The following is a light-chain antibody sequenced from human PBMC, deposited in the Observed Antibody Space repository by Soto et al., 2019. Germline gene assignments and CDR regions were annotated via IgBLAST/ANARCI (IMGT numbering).Light chain of an antibody. CDR3: CSYAGSNYYV. J-gene: IGLJ1*01. CDR2: EGS. CDR1: SNDVGSYNL. Sequence: QSVLTQPASVSGSPGQSITISCTGTSNDVGSYNLVSWYQHHPGKAPKLMIFEGSKRPSGVSNRFSGSKSGNTASLTISGLQAEDEADFYCCSYAGSNYYVFGT. V-gene: IGLV2-23*01.